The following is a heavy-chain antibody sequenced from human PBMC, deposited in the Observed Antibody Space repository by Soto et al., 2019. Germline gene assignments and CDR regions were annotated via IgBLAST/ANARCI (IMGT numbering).Heavy chain of an antibody. D-gene: IGHD1-7*01. V-gene: IGHV3-30*18. J-gene: IGHJ6*02. CDR1: GFTFSSYG. Sequence: QVQLVESGGGVVQPGRSLRLSCAASGFTFSSYGMHWVRQAPGKGLEWVAVISYDGSNKYYADSVKGRFTISRDNSKNTLDLQMNSLRAEDTAVYYCAKWRLELDYYYYYGMDVWGQGTTVTVSS. CDR2: ISYDGSNK. CDR3: AKWRLELDYYYYYGMDV.